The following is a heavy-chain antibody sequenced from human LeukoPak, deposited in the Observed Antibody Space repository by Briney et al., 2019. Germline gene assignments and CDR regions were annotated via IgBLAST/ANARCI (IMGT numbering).Heavy chain of an antibody. J-gene: IGHJ4*02. V-gene: IGHV3-48*01. CDR2: ISSSSSTI. CDR1: GFTFSSYS. Sequence: HPGGSLRLSCAASGFTFSSYSMNWVRQAPGKGLEWVSYISSSSSTIYYADSVKGRFTISRDNAKNSVYLQMNSLRAEDTAVYYCAVNMVRGVYYFDYWGQGTLVTVSS. CDR3: AVNMVRGVYYFDY. D-gene: IGHD3-10*01.